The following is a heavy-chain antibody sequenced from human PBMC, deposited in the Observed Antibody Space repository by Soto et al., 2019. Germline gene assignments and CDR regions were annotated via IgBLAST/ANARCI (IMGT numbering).Heavy chain of an antibody. CDR1: GGSISSYF. D-gene: IGHD6-13*01. CDR2: IYYSERT. V-gene: IGHV4-59*08. Sequence: ASETLSLTCIVSGGSISSYFWSWIRQPPGKGLEWIGYIYYSERTDYNPSLKSRVTISVDTSKNQFSLKLSSVTAADTAMYYCARLQAAAGDNDLTFDYWGQGTLVTVSS. J-gene: IGHJ4*02. CDR3: ARLQAAAGDNDLTFDY.